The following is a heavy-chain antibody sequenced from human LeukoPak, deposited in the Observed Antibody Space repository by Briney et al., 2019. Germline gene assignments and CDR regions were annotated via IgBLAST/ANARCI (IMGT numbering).Heavy chain of an antibody. J-gene: IGHJ4*02. CDR2: INAGNGNT. D-gene: IGHD3-10*01. Sequence: ASVKVTCKASGYMFTNYAMHWVRQAPGQRLEWMGWINAGNGNTKYSQKFQGRVTITRDTSATTAYVELSSLRSEDTAVYYCARGLLWFGELSPPGYWGQGTLVTVSS. CDR3: ARGLLWFGELSPPGY. V-gene: IGHV1-3*01. CDR1: GYMFTNYA.